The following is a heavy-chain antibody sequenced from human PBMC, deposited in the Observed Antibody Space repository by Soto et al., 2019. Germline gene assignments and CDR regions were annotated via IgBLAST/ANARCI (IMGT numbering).Heavy chain of an antibody. V-gene: IGHV4-39*01. CDR1: GDSISTTTYY. CDR2: IIYTGST. CDR3: ARNALYPHLDY. J-gene: IGHJ4*02. D-gene: IGHD2-2*02. Sequence: PSETLSLTCTGSGDSISTTTYYWAWIRQPPGKGLEWIGSIIYTGSTYYNPSLQSRVTISVDTSRNQFSLRLSSVTASDTALYYCARNALYPHLDYWGQGALVTVSS.